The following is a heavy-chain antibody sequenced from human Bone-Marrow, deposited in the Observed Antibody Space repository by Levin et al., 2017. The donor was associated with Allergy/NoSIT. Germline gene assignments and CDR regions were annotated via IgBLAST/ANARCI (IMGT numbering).Heavy chain of an antibody. CDR3: ARAGSRNWNYGGGGWFDP. Sequence: GESLRISCKASGYTFTSYYMHWVRQAPGQGLEWMGIINPSGGSTSYAQKFQGRVTMTRDTSTSTVYMELSSLRSEDTAVYYCARAGSRNWNYGGGGWFDPWGQGTLVTVSS. J-gene: IGHJ5*02. CDR1: GYTFTSYY. D-gene: IGHD1-7*01. V-gene: IGHV1-46*01. CDR2: INPSGGST.